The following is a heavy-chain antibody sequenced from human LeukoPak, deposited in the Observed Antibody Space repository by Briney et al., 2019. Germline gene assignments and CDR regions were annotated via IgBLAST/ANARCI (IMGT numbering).Heavy chain of an antibody. V-gene: IGHV3-74*03. J-gene: IGHJ4*02. CDR1: GFTFSNYW. CDR2: INSDASSK. CDR3: ALIVGAADVDY. D-gene: IGHD1-26*01. Sequence: GGSLRLSCAASGFTFSNYWMHWVRQAPGKGLVWVSRINSDASSKMYADSVKGRFTISRDNAKNTLYLQMNSLRAEDTAVYYCALIVGAADVDYWGQGTLVTVSS.